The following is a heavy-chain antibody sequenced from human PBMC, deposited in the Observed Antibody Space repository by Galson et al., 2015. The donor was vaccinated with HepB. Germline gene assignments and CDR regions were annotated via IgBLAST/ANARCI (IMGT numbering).Heavy chain of an antibody. CDR1: RFTFSTYA. J-gene: IGHJ4*02. V-gene: IGHV3-30-3*01. D-gene: IGHD3-10*01. CDR2: ISYDGSNK. CDR3: ARGQEINGEEIWFEDSDYFEY. Sequence: SLRLSCAASRFTFSTYAMHWVRQAPGKGLEWVAVISYDGSNKFYADSVKGRFTISRDNSKNTLYLQMNSLRVEDTAVYYCARGQEINGEEIWFEDSDYFEYWGQGALVTVSS.